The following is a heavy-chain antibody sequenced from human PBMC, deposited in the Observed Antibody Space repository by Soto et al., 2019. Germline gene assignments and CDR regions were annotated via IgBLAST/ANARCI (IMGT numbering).Heavy chain of an antibody. CDR3: ARGQPIPLYFDS. CDR1: GGSIRSGNYY. V-gene: IGHV4-31*03. CDR2: MSYSGST. J-gene: IGHJ4*02. Sequence: PSETLSLTCTLSGGSIRSGNYYWSWIRQHPGKGLEWIGSMSYSGSTYYNPSLKTRGTISIDTSRNQLSLKLTSVTAADTALYYCARGQPIPLYFDSWGQGSLVTVS.